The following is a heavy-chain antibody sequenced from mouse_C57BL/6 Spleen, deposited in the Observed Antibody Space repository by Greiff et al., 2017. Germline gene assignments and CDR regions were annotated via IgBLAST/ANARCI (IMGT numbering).Heavy chain of an antibody. CDR2: ISDGGSYT. D-gene: IGHD2-2*01. CDR3: ARDFGYDERDAMDY. Sequence: DVKLVESGGGLVKPGGSLKLSCAASGFTFSSYAMSWVRQTPEKRLEWVATISDGGSYTYYPDNVKGRFTISRDNAKNNLYLQMSHLKSEDTAMYYCARDFGYDERDAMDYWGQGTSVTVSS. V-gene: IGHV5-4*01. J-gene: IGHJ4*01. CDR1: GFTFSSYA.